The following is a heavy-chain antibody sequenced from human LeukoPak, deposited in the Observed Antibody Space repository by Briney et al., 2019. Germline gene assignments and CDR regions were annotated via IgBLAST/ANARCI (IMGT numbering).Heavy chain of an antibody. D-gene: IGHD1-26*01. CDR2: IRSKANSYAT. CDR1: GFTFSGSA. Sequence: GGSLRLTCAASGFTFSGSAMHWVRQASGKGLEWVGRIRSKANSYATAYAASVKGRFTISRDDSKNTAYLQMNSLKTEDTAVYYCTRSLPIVGAPYYFDYWGQGTLVTVSS. V-gene: IGHV3-73*01. J-gene: IGHJ4*02. CDR3: TRSLPIVGAPYYFDY.